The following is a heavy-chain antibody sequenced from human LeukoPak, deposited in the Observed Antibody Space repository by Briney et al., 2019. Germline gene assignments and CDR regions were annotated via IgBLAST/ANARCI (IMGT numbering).Heavy chain of an antibody. CDR1: GGSISSSSYH. V-gene: IGHV4-39*01. CDR3: ARPTTVTRFTLGY. J-gene: IGHJ4*02. D-gene: IGHD4-17*01. CDR2: IHNSGST. Sequence: SETLSLTCTVSGGSISSSSYHWGWIRQPPGKGLEWIGSIHNSGSTYYNPSLKSRVTISVDTSKNQFSLKLSSVTAADTAVYYCARPTTVTRFTLGYWGQGTLVTVSS.